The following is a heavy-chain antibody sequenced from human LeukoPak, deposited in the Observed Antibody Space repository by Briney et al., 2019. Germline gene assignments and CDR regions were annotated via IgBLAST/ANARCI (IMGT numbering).Heavy chain of an antibody. D-gene: IGHD3-10*01. Sequence: GGTLRLSCAASGFTFSSYGMSWVRQAPGKGLEWVSAISGSGGSTYYADSVKGRFTISGDNSKNTLYLQMNSLRAEDTAVYYCAKMGGSGSYYHREIDYWGQGTLVTVSS. CDR2: ISGSGGST. J-gene: IGHJ4*02. V-gene: IGHV3-23*01. CDR3: AKMGGSGSYYHREIDY. CDR1: GFTFSSYG.